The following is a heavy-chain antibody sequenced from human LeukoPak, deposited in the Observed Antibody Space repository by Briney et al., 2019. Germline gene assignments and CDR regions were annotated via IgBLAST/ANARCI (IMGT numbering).Heavy chain of an antibody. J-gene: IGHJ6*02. Sequence: GGSLRLSCAASGFTFSSYSMNWVRQAPGKGLEWVSSISSSSSYINYADSVKGRFTISRDNAKNSLYLQMNSLRAEDTAVYYCARERYYDFWSGYYYYGMDVWGQGTTVTVSS. V-gene: IGHV3-21*01. CDR3: ARERYYDFWSGYYYYGMDV. CDR1: GFTFSSYS. D-gene: IGHD3-3*01. CDR2: ISSSSSYI.